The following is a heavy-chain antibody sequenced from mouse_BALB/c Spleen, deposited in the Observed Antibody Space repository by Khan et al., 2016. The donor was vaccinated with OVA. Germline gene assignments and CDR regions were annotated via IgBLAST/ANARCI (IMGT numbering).Heavy chain of an antibody. D-gene: IGHD2-3*01. CDR1: GYSITSDYA. CDR2: ISSSGST. CDR3: ARDGSRYNYAMDY. J-gene: IGHJ4*01. Sequence: EVKLEESGPGLVKPSQSLSLTCTVTGYSITSDYAWNWIRQFPGNKLEWMGYISSSGSTNYNPALKSRISITRDTSKNQFFLQLNSVTTEDTATYYCARDGSRYNYAMDYWGQGTSVPVSS. V-gene: IGHV3-2*02.